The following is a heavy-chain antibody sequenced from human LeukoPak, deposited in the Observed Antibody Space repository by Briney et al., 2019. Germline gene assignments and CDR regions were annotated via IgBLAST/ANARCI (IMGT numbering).Heavy chain of an antibody. CDR1: GFTFSSYS. CDR2: ISSSSSYI. D-gene: IGHD2-15*01. Sequence: GGSLRLPCAASGFTFSSYSMNWVRQAPGKGLEWVSSISSSSSYIYYADSVKGRFTISRDNAKNSLYLQMNGLRAEDTAVYYCAGSERRVADPWGQGTLVTVSS. CDR3: AGSERRVADP. J-gene: IGHJ5*02. V-gene: IGHV3-21*01.